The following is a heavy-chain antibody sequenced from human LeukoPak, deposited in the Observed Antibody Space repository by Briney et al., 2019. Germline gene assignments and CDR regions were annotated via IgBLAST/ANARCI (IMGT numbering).Heavy chain of an antibody. CDR1: GFTFSSYA. V-gene: IGHV3-23*01. CDR3: AKSDSSSWYGEALFDY. J-gene: IGHJ4*02. Sequence: SGGSLRLSCAASGFTFSSYAMSWVRQAPGKGLEWVSAISGSGGSTYYADSVKGRFTISRDNSKNTLYLQMNSLRAEGTAVYYCAKSDSSSWYGEALFDYWGQGTLVTVSS. CDR2: ISGSGGST. D-gene: IGHD6-13*01.